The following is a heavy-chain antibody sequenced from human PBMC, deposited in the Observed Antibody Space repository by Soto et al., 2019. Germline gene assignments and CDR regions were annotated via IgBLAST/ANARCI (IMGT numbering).Heavy chain of an antibody. CDR1: GGSISSYY. CDR3: ARDRYDFWSGYQNWFEP. V-gene: IGHV4-59*01. J-gene: IGHJ5*02. CDR2: IYYSGST. D-gene: IGHD3-3*01. Sequence: SETLSLTCTVSGGSISSYYWSWIRQPPGKGLEWIGYIYYSGSTNYNPSLKSRVTISVDTSKNQFSLKLSSVTAADTAVYYCARDRYDFWSGYQNWFEPWGQGTLVTVSS.